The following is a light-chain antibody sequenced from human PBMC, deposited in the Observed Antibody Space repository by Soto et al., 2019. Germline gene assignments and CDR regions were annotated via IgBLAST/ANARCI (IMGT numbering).Light chain of an antibody. J-gene: IGLJ1*01. V-gene: IGLV2-14*01. CDR2: EVS. CDR1: SSDIGDYNY. Sequence: QPVLTQPASVSGSPGQSITISCTGTSSDIGDYNYVSWYRQHPGRAPKVMIYEVSNRPSGVSNRFSGSKSGNTASLNISGLQAEDEADYYCSSKTSDSTLYVFGTGTKLTVL. CDR3: SSKTSDSTLYV.